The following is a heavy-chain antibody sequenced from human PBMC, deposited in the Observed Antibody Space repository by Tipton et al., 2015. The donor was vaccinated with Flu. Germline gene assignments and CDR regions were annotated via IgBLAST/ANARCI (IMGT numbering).Heavy chain of an antibody. CDR2: FFYSGST. D-gene: IGHD2-8*02. CDR3: ARQGPGGRSFDI. Sequence: TLSLTCTVSGGSISSYYWSWIRQPPGKGLEWIAYFFYSGSTNYNPSLRSRVPISVDTPKNQFSLMLSSVTAADTAVYYCARQGPGGRSFDIWGQGTMVTVSS. J-gene: IGHJ3*02. V-gene: IGHV4-59*08. CDR1: GGSISSYY.